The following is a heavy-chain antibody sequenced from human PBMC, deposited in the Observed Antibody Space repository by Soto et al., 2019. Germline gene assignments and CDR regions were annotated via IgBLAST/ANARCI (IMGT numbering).Heavy chain of an antibody. CDR2: TYYRSKWYN. J-gene: IGHJ4*02. D-gene: IGHD5-18*01. CDR1: GDSVSSNSAA. CDR3: ARAGKEYTYGLWYFDY. Sequence: SQTLSLTCAISGDSVSSNSAAWNWIRQSPSRGLEWLGRTYYRSKWYNDYAVSVKSRITINPDTSKNQFSLQLNSVTPEDAAVYYCARAGKEYTYGLWYFDYWGQGTLVTVSS. V-gene: IGHV6-1*01.